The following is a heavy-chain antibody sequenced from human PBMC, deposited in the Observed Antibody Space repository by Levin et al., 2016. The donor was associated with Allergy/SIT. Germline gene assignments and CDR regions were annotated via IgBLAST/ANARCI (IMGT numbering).Heavy chain of an antibody. CDR2: MKEDGSDI. D-gene: IGHD5-12*01. Sequence: GSLKISCAASGFTFGASTMSWVRQAPGKGLEWVAKMKEDGSDIYYLDSVKGRFAISRDNAKSSLFLQMNSLRADDTALYYCVRGGYSRHDFWGQGTLVTVSS. CDR1: GFTFGAST. V-gene: IGHV3-7*01. J-gene: IGHJ4*02. CDR3: VRGGYSRHDF.